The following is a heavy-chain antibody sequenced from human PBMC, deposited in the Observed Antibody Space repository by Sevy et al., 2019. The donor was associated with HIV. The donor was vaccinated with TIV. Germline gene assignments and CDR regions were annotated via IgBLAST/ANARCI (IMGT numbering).Heavy chain of an antibody. CDR2: IYYSGST. V-gene: IGHV4-31*03. D-gene: IGHD4-17*01. J-gene: IGHJ4*02. Sequence: SETLSLTCTVSGGSISSGGYYWSWIRQHPGKGLEWIGYIYYSGSTYYNPSLKSRVTISVDTSKNQFSLKLSSVTAADTAAYYCARARDYGRRFEYWGQGTLVTFSS. CDR1: GGSISSGGYY. CDR3: ARARDYGRRFEY.